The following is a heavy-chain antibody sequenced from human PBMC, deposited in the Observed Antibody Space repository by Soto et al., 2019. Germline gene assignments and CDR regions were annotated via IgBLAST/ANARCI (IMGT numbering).Heavy chain of an antibody. Sequence: QVQLQQWGAGLLKPSETLSLTCAVYGGSFSGYYWSWIRQPPGKGLEWIGEINHSGSTNYNPSLKSRVTISVDTSKNQFSLKLSSVTAADTAVYYCARCWVRGVSNYYYGMDVWGQGTTVTVSS. CDR1: GGSFSGYY. V-gene: IGHV4-34*01. CDR2: INHSGST. J-gene: IGHJ6*02. D-gene: IGHD3-10*01. CDR3: ARCWVRGVSNYYYGMDV.